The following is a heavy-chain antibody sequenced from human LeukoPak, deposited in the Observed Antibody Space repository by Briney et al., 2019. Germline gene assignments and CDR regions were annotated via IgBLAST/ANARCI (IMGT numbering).Heavy chain of an antibody. D-gene: IGHD5-18*01. CDR2: ISGSGGST. CDR3: AKDPESYSYNYFDY. CDR1: GFTFSSYA. V-gene: IGHV3-23*01. J-gene: IGHJ4*02. Sequence: PGGSLRLSCAASGFTFSSYAMSWVRQAPGKGLEWVSAISGSGGSTYYADSVKGRFTISRDNSKNTLYLQMNSLRTEDTAVYYCAKDPESYSYNYFDYWGQGTLVIVSS.